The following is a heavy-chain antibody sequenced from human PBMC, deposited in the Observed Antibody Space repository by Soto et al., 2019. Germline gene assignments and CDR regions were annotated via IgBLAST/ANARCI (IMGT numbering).Heavy chain of an antibody. Sequence: QVHLVQSGAEVKKPGASVKVSCKGSGYTFTSYGITWVRQAPGQGLEWMGWISAHNGNTDYAPKLQGRVTVTRNTSTSPAYLELRSLRTDDTVVYYCARGRYGEYWGQGALVTVSS. CDR1: GYTFTSYG. V-gene: IGHV1-18*01. J-gene: IGHJ4*02. D-gene: IGHD3-10*01. CDR2: ISAHNGNT. CDR3: ARGRYGEY.